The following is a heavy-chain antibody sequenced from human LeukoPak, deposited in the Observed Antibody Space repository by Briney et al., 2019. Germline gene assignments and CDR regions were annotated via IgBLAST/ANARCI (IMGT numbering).Heavy chain of an antibody. D-gene: IGHD1-26*01. CDR1: GDSVSSNSAA. CDR3: ARALLVGATFVLAAFDI. Sequence: SQTLSLTCAISGDSVSSNSAAWNWIRQSPSRGLEWLGRTYYRSKWYNDYAVSVKSRITINPDTSKNQFSLQLNSVTPEDTAVYYCARALLVGATFVLAAFDIWGQGTMVTVSS. V-gene: IGHV6-1*01. J-gene: IGHJ3*02. CDR2: TYYRSKWYN.